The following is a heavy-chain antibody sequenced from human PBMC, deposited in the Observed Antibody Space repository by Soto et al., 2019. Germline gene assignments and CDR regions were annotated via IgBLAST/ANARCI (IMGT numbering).Heavy chain of an antibody. CDR1: GFTFSSYA. CDR2: ISYDGSNK. CDR3: ARGRVEWLSYYGMDV. D-gene: IGHD5-12*01. J-gene: IGHJ6*02. V-gene: IGHV3-30-3*01. Sequence: GGSLRLSCAASGFTFSSYAMHWVRQAPGKGLEWVAVISYDGSNKYYADSVKGRFTISRDNSKNTLYLQMNSLRAEDTAVYYCARGRVEWLSYYGMDVWGQGTTVTVSS.